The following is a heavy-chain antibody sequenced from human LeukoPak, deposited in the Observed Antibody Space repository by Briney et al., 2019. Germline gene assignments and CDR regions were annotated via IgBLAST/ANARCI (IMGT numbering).Heavy chain of an antibody. CDR2: INPNSGGT. D-gene: IGHD3-22*01. V-gene: IGHV1-2*02. CDR1: GYTFTDYY. J-gene: IGHJ5*02. CDR3: ARSQSEYYYDSSGYARWFDP. Sequence: ASVKASCKASGYTFTDYYMHWVRQAPGQGIEWMGWINPNSGGTNYAQKFQGRVTMTRDTSISTAYMELSRLRSDDTAVYYCARSQSEYYYDSSGYARWFDPWGQGTLVTVSS.